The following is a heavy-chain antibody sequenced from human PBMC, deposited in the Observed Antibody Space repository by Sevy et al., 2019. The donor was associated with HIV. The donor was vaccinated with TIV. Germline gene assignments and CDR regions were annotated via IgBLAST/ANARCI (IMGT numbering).Heavy chain of an antibody. CDR1: GGSFSGYY. CDR2: INHSGST. V-gene: IGHV4-34*01. J-gene: IGHJ5*02. CDR3: ARAYYYGSGSYYRVKTGNWFDP. D-gene: IGHD3-10*01. Sequence: SDTLSLTCAVYGGSFSGYYWSWIRQPPGKGLEWIGEINHSGSTNYNPSLKSRVTISVDTSKNQFSLKLSSVTAADTAVYYCARAYYYGSGSYYRVKTGNWFDPWGQGTLVTVSS.